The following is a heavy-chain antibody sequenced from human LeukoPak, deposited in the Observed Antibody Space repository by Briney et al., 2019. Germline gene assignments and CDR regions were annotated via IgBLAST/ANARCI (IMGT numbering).Heavy chain of an antibody. V-gene: IGHV4-39*01. Sequence: SETLSLTCTVSGGSISSSNYYWGWIRQPPGKGLEWIGSIHYSGSTYHNPSLKSRVTISVDTSKNQFSLKLSPVIAADTAVYYCARHGGYDRSGYWFDPWGQGTLVTVSS. CDR3: ARHGGYDRSGYWFDP. J-gene: IGHJ5*02. CDR2: IHYSGST. D-gene: IGHD3-22*01. CDR1: GGSISSSNYY.